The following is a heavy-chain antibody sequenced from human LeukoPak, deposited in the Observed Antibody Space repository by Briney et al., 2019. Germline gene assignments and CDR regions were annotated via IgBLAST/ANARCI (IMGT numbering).Heavy chain of an antibody. CDR2: INQGGSEK. CDR3: ARVDGGHSGFDDY. V-gene: IGHV3-7*05. J-gene: IGHJ4*02. D-gene: IGHD3-22*01. Sequence: GGSLRLSCAASGFAPSSYWMSWFRQAPGKGLEWVANINQGGSEKYYVDSVKGRFTISRDNAKNSLYLQMNSLRAEDTAVYYCARVDGGHSGFDDYWGQGTLVTVAS. CDR1: GFAPSSYW.